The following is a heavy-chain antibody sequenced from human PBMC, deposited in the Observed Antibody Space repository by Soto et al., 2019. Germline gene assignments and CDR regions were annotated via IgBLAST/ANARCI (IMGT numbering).Heavy chain of an antibody. CDR2: IYTSGST. CDR3: ASNLLDYYDSSEGAFDI. J-gene: IGHJ3*02. Sequence: QVQLQESGPGLVKPSETLSLTCTVSGGSISSYYWSWIRQPAGKGLEWIGRIYTSGSTNYNPSLKSRVTMSVDTSKNQFSLKLSSVTAADPAVYYCASNLLDYYDSSEGAFDIWGQGTMVTVSS. D-gene: IGHD3-22*01. CDR1: GGSISSYY. V-gene: IGHV4-4*07.